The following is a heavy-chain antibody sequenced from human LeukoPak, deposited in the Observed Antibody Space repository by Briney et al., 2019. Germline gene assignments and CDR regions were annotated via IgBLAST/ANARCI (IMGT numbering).Heavy chain of an antibody. V-gene: IGHV4-31*03. J-gene: IGHJ4*02. D-gene: IGHD6-19*01. CDR2: IYYSGST. Sequence: SETLSLTCTVSGGSMSSAGYYWSWIRQHPGKGLEWIGYIYYSGSTQYNPSLKSRVTISVDTSRNQFSLKLSSVTAADTAVYYCARHVEQWLTPFDYWGQGTLVTVSS. CDR3: ARHVEQWLTPFDY. CDR1: GGSMSSAGYY.